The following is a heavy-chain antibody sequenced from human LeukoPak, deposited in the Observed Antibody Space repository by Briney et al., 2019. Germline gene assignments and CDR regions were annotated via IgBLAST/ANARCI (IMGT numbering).Heavy chain of an antibody. CDR1: GFTFSNYW. D-gene: IGHD3-10*01. J-gene: IGHJ6*03. V-gene: IGHV3-74*01. CDR3: ARDGPGSYLDV. CDR2: INTDGSST. Sequence: RPGGSLRLSCAASGFTFSNYWIHWVRQAPGKGLVWVSRINTDGSSTDYADSVKGRFTSSRDNAKNTLYLQMNSLRDEDTAVYYCARDGPGSYLDVWGKGTTVTVSS.